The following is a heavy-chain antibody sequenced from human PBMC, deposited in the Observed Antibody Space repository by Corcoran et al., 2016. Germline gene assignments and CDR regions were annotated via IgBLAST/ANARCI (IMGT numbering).Heavy chain of an antibody. CDR2: INAGNGNT. CDR3: ARDPGCGYYYFDY. D-gene: IGHD3-22*01. V-gene: IGHV1-3*01. CDR1: GCTFTSYS. J-gene: IGHJ4*01. Sequence: QVQLVPSGTEVKKPGASVKVSCKASGCTFTSYSMHWVRQAPGQRLEWMGWINAGNGNTKYSQKFQGRVTITRDTSASTAYMELSSLRSEATAVYYCARDPGCGYYYFDYWGHGTLVTVSS.